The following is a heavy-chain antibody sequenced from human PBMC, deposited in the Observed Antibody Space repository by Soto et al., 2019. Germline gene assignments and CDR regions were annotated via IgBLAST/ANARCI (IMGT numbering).Heavy chain of an antibody. CDR2: IYRGGNT. D-gene: IGHD4-17*01. V-gene: IGHV3-66*01. CDR1: GFTVSSNY. CDR3: ARDPLGPLTTVNV. J-gene: IGHJ4*02. Sequence: EVQLVESGGGLVQPGESLRLSCEVSGFTVSSNYMSWVRQAPGKGLEWVSVIYRGGNTFYTDSVKGRFTISRDNSNNTLYLQMNSLRVEDTAVYYCARDPLGPLTTVNVWGQGTLVTVSS.